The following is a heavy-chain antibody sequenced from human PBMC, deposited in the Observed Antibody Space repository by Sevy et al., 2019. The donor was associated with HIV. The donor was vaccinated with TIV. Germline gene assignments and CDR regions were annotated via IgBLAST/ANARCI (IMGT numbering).Heavy chain of an antibody. J-gene: IGHJ4*02. CDR2: IKQDGSEK. CDR3: ARGSAVLRFHFDY. Sequence: GGSLRLSCAASGFTFSSYWMSWVRQAPGKGLEWVANIKQDGSEKYYVDSVKGRFTISRDNAKNSLYLQMNSLRAEDTAVYYCARGSAVLRFHFDYWGLGTLVTVSS. V-gene: IGHV3-7*01. CDR1: GFTFSSYW. D-gene: IGHD6-6*01.